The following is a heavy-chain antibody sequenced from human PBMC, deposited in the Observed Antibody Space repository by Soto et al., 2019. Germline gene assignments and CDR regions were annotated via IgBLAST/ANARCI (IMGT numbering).Heavy chain of an antibody. CDR2: IYSGGST. D-gene: IGHD5-18*01. CDR1: GLIVNNKY. Sequence: PGESLKISCAASGLIVNNKYMSWVRQAPGKGLEWVSIIYSGGSTYYADSVRGRFTISRDNSKNTLYLQLNSLRAEDTAVYYCASGYSYGSFDYWGQGALVTVSS. CDR3: ASGYSYGSFDY. J-gene: IGHJ4*02. V-gene: IGHV3-53*01.